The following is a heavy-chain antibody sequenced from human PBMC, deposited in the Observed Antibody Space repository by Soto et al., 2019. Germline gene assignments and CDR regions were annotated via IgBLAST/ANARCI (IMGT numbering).Heavy chain of an antibody. D-gene: IGHD6-19*01. V-gene: IGHV3-53*01. J-gene: IGHJ6*02. CDR2: MYSGGGT. Sequence: EVHLVESGGGLIQPGGSLRLSCAASGFTVGNNYMNWVRQAPGKGLEWVSLMYSGGGTYYADSVKGRFTMSRDSSKITLYLQLNSLRAEDTAMYYCTTSPSVGVWGQGTTVTVSS. CDR3: TTSPSVGV. CDR1: GFTVGNNY.